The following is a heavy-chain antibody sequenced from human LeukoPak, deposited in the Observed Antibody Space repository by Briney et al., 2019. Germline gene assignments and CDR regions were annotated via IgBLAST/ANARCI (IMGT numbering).Heavy chain of an antibody. CDR2: IYYSGST. CDR3: ARHYSGSYPGDFDY. V-gene: IGHV4-59*08. CDR1: GGSISSYY. D-gene: IGHD1-26*01. J-gene: IGHJ4*02. Sequence: SETLSLTCTVSGGSISSYYWSWIRQPPGKGLEWIGYIYYSGSTNYNPSLKSRVTISVDTSKNQFSLKLGSVTAADTAVYYCARHYSGSYPGDFDYWGQGTLVTVSS.